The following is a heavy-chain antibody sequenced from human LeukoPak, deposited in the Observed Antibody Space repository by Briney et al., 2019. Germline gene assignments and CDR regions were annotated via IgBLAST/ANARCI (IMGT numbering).Heavy chain of an antibody. V-gene: IGHV4-39*01. CDR2: IYYSGST. CDR3: ARQGKHYDSSGYGRLNAFDI. J-gene: IGHJ3*02. D-gene: IGHD3-22*01. Sequence: SETLSLTCTVSGGSISSSSYYWGWIRQPPGKGLEWIGSIYYSGSTYYNPSLKSRVTISVDTSKNQSSLKLSSVTAADTAVYYCARQGKHYDSSGYGRLNAFDIWGKGTMVTVSS. CDR1: GGSISSSSYY.